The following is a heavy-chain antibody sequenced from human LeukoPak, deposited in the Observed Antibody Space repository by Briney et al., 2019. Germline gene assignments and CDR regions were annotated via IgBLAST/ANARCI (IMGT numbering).Heavy chain of an antibody. J-gene: IGHJ4*02. CDR3: AKEPYDILTGYFSMGY. CDR2: ISSSGSGGNT. Sequence: PGGSLRLSCVASGVTLSNYAMSWARQAPGKGLEWVSGISSSGSGGNTYYADSVKGRFTISRDSSRNTLFLHMNTLRAEDTAIYYCAKEPYDILTGYFSMGYWGQGTLVTVSS. D-gene: IGHD3-9*01. CDR1: GVTLSNYA. V-gene: IGHV3-23*01.